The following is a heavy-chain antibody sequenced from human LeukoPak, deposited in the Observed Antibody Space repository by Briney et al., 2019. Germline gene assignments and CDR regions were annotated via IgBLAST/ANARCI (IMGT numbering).Heavy chain of an antibody. CDR1: GVSISNYY. CDR2: IYYSGST. D-gene: IGHD3-22*01. Sequence: SETLSLTCTVSGVSISNYYWSWVRQPPGKGLEWIGYIYYSGSTNYNPSLKSRVTISVDTSKNQFSLKLNSVTAADTAVYYCARKASGYYYYFDYWGQGTLVTVSS. V-gene: IGHV4-59*01. CDR3: ARKASGYYYYFDY. J-gene: IGHJ4*02.